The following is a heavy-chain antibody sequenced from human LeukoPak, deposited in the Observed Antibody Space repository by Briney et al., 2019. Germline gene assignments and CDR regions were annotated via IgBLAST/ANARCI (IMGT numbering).Heavy chain of an antibody. J-gene: IGHJ4*02. Sequence: GRSLRLSCAASGFTFNRYSMLWVRQAPGKGPEWPAVISYDGGITHYADSVKDRFTISRDNSKNTLFLQLNSLRGDDTAVYYCARDSTYFYDGGSSGPHYFDYWGQGTLVTVSS. CDR2: ISYDGGIT. D-gene: IGHD3-16*01. V-gene: IGHV3-30*01. CDR3: ARDSTYFYDGGSSGPHYFDY. CDR1: GFTFNRYS.